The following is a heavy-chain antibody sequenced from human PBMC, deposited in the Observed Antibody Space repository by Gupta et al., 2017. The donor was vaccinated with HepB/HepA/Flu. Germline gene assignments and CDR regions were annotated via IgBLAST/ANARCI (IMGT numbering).Heavy chain of an antibody. V-gene: IGHV4-4*07. CDR2: VHTSGTP. Sequence: QVQLQESGPGLVKPSETLSLTCRVSGVSSNDEYLRWVRQAAGKGLECLGRVHTSGTPVYNPSLNSRVTMSVDTAKNQFSLTLRSVTAADTAVYYCARWEKYRRVFDPWGQGTLVTVSS. J-gene: IGHJ5*02. D-gene: IGHD1-26*01. CDR1: GVSSNDEY. CDR3: ARWEKYRRVFDP.